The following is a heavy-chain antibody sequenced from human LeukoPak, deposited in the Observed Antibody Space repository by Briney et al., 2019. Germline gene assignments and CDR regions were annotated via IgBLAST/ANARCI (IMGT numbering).Heavy chain of an antibody. CDR3: ARDFHYYDSGTSLDF. CDR2: IKEDGSEK. V-gene: IGHV3-7*01. D-gene: IGHD3-10*01. J-gene: IGHJ4*02. CDR1: GFTFTNYW. Sequence: GGSLRLSCAASGFTFTNYWMSWVRQAPGKGLEWVANIKEDGSEKYYMDAVKGRFTISRDNAKNSLYLQMNSLRAEDTAVYYCARDFHYYDSGTSLDFWGQGTLVTVSS.